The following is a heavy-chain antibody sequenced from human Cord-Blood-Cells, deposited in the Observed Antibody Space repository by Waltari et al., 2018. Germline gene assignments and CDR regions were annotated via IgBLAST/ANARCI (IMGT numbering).Heavy chain of an antibody. D-gene: IGHD3-3*02. CDR1: GCGFPSHS. CDR2: IYPGDSDT. J-gene: IGHJ4*02. CDR3: ARRPFYFDY. V-gene: IGHV5-51*01. Sequence: VPLVQTRAVVRPPGASLMTSCRGSGCGFPSHSIDWVRWMPGKGLEWLGIIYPGDSDTRYSPSFQGQVTISADKSISTAYLQWSSLKASDTAMYYCARRPFYFDYWGQGTLVTVSS.